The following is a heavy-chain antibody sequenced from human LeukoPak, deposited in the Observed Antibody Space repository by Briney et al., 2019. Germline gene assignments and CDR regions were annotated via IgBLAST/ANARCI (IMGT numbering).Heavy chain of an antibody. J-gene: IGHJ6*02. Sequence: HPGRSLRLSCAASGFTFSSYAMHWVRQAPGKGLEWVAVISYDGSNKYYADSVKGRFTISRDNSKNTLFLQMNSLRAEDTAIYYCAKGSVSMAGTPGDVWGQGTTVTVSS. CDR1: GFTFSSYA. D-gene: IGHD6-19*01. CDR3: AKGSVSMAGTPGDV. CDR2: ISYDGSNK. V-gene: IGHV3-30-3*01.